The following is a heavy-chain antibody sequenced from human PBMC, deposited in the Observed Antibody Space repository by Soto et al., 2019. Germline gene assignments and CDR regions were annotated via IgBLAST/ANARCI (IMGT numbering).Heavy chain of an antibody. Sequence: EVQLLESGGGLVQPGGSLRLSCAASGFTFSSYAMSWVRQAPGKGLEWVSAISGSGGSTYYADSVKGRFTISRDNSKDTLYLQINSLRAEDTAVYYCANFEGYYDISGYYPPDAFDLWGQGTMVTVSS. CDR3: ANFEGYYDISGYYPPDAFDL. J-gene: IGHJ3*01. D-gene: IGHD3-22*01. V-gene: IGHV3-23*01. CDR2: ISGSGGST. CDR1: GFTFSSYA.